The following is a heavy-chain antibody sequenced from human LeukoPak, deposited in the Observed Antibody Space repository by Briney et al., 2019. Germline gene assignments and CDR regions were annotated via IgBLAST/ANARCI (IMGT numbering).Heavy chain of an antibody. V-gene: IGHV3-74*01. CDR3: AWGKGCGDYGGFDY. CDR1: GFTFSNYW. D-gene: IGHD4-17*01. Sequence: GGSLRLSCAASGFTFSNYWMHWVRQAPGKGLVWVSRIKIDGRSTTYADSVKGRFTISRDNAENTLYLQMNSLRVEDTAVYYCAWGKGCGDYGGFDYWGQGTLVTVAS. J-gene: IGHJ4*02. CDR2: IKIDGRST.